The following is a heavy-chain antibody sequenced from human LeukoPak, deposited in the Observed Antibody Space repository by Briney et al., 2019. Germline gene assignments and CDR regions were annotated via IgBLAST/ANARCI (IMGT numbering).Heavy chain of an antibody. D-gene: IGHD3-22*01. CDR3: ASMYYYDSSGYLLQH. V-gene: IGHV1-69*13. CDR1: GGTFSSYA. CDR2: IIPIFGTA. J-gene: IGHJ1*01. Sequence: ASVKVSCKASGGTFSSYAISWVRQAPGQGLEWMGGIIPIFGTANYAQKFQGRVTIIADESTSTAYMELSSLRSEDTAVYYCASMYYYDSSGYLLQHWGQGTLVTVSS.